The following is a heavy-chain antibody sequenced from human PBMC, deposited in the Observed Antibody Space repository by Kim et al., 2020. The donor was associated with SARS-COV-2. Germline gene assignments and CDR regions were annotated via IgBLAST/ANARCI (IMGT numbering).Heavy chain of an antibody. D-gene: IGHD1-26*01. V-gene: IGHV4-31*03. CDR3: SSAPMGATGRFNF. CDR2: IHYSGIT. CDR1: GGSISSGDYY. J-gene: IGHJ4*02. Sequence: SETLSLTCTVSGGSISSGDYYWTRIRQHPGKDLEWIGCIHYSGITYYNPSLMRRVTISADTSQNQVSLKLNSVTAADTAVYYCSSAPMGATGRFNFWGQGTLVTASS.